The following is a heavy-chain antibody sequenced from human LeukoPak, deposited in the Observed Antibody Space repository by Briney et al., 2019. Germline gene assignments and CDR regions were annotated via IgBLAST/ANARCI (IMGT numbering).Heavy chain of an antibody. CDR2: IIPIFGTA. D-gene: IGHD7-27*01. J-gene: IGHJ5*02. V-gene: IGHV1-69*05. CDR3: ARDGLWGARGFDP. CDR1: GGTFSSYA. Sequence: SVKVSCKASGGTFSSYAISWVRQATGQGLEWMGRIIPIFGTANYAQKFQGRVTITTDESTSTAYMELSSLRSEDTAVYYCARDGLWGARGFDPWGQGTLVTVSS.